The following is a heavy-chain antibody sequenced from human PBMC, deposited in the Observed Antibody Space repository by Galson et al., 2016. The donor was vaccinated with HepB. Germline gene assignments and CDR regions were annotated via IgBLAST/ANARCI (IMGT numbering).Heavy chain of an antibody. Sequence: SLRLSCATSGFSIGSYVMHWVRQAPGKGLEWVAVISHDGSNKWYADSVKGRFTISRDSSKNTLFLHMYSLRLEDTAVYFCARGYSGYAWDFWGQGTLVTVSS. CDR1: GFSIGSYV. J-gene: IGHJ4*02. D-gene: IGHD5-12*01. CDR2: ISHDGSNK. V-gene: IGHV3-30*03. CDR3: ARGYSGYAWDF.